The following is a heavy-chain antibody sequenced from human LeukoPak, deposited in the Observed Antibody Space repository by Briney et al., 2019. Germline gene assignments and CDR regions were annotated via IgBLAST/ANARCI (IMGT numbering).Heavy chain of an antibody. D-gene: IGHD4-11*01. CDR3: ARERQGTNSIHGMDGLDV. V-gene: IGHV3-48*04. J-gene: IGHJ3*01. Sequence: GGSLRLSCAASGFNYSSYTMNWVRQAPGMGLEWLSYISASRGITYYADSVKGRFTISRDNSKNTVYLQMSSLRVDDTAIYFCARERQGTNSIHGMDGLDVWGQGTVVTVSS. CDR1: GFNYSSYT. CDR2: ISASRGIT.